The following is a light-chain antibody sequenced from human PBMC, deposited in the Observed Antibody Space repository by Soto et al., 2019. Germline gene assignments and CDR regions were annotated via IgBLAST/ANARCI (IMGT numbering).Light chain of an antibody. J-gene: IGKJ2*01. CDR3: QQYDSLPYT. CDR1: QDINDY. CDR2: GAS. V-gene: IGKV1-33*01. Sequence: EIQMTQSPSSLSASLGDRVTITCQASQDINDYSNWYQQKPGKAPRLLIYGASFLEVGVPSRFSGSGSGKHFSLPLRRPQPGDVATYYCQQYDSLPYTFGQGTRLEIK.